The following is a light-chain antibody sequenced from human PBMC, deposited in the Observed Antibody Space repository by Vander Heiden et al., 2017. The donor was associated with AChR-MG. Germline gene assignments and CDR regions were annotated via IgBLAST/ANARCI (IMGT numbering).Light chain of an antibody. CDR2: SNT. Sequence: QSVLTQPPSVSGAPGQTVTISCSGTDSNIGAGYAVHWYQQLPGRAPKVLIFSNTDRPSGVPDRFSGSRSATSAFLTISGLQVEDEALYYCQSYDRSLSVWDFGGGTKLTGL. CDR1: DSNIGAGYA. CDR3: QSYDRSLSVWD. V-gene: IGLV1-40*01. J-gene: IGLJ2*01.